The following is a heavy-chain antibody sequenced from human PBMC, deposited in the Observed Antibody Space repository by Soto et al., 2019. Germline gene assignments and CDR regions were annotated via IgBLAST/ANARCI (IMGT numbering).Heavy chain of an antibody. Sequence: ASVKISCKASGYTFTSYGISWVRQAPGQGLEWMGWISAYNGNTNYAQKLQGRVNMTTDTSTSTAYMELRSLRSDDTAVYYCASGAYYYAYYGMAVWGQGTTVTGSS. CDR3: ASGAYYYAYYGMAV. CDR1: GYTFTSYG. V-gene: IGHV1-18*01. CDR2: ISAYNGNT. J-gene: IGHJ6*01. D-gene: IGHD3-10*01.